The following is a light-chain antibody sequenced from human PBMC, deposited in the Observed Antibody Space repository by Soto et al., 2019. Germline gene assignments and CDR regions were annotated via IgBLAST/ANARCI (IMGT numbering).Light chain of an antibody. CDR1: TRDVGTYKF. Sequence: QSVLTQPASVSGSPGQSITISCTGTTRDVGTYKFVSWYQQHPGIAPKLMIYEVSERPSGVSNRFSGSKSGNTASLTISGLQAEDEADYYCCSHAGSHVIFGGGTKLTVL. V-gene: IGLV2-23*02. J-gene: IGLJ2*01. CDR2: EVS. CDR3: CSHAGSHVI.